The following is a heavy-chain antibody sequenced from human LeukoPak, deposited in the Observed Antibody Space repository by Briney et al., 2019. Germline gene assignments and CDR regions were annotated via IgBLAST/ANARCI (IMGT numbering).Heavy chain of an antibody. Sequence: GGSLRLSCAASGFTFSSYAMSWVRQAPGKGLEWVSAISGSGGSTYYADSVKSRFTISRDNSKKTLYLQMNSLRAEDTAVYYCAKRVSIVVYPPGAAARVAFDYWGQGTLVTVSS. J-gene: IGHJ4*02. D-gene: IGHD2-2*01. CDR2: ISGSGGST. CDR1: GFTFSSYA. CDR3: AKRVSIVVYPPGAAARVAFDY. V-gene: IGHV3-23*01.